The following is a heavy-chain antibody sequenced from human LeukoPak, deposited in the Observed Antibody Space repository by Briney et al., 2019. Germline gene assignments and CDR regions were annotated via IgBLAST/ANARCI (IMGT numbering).Heavy chain of an antibody. CDR1: GVSFGSSTYY. V-gene: IGHV4-39*01. D-gene: IGHD3-16*01. J-gene: IGHJ4*02. CDR3: ARLALRLGELSLYRDFDF. Sequence: SETLSLTCTVSGVSFGSSTYYRGWVRQSPGKGLEWIGVISYGGSTSYNPPLKNRVTMSVDTSNNQFSLRLKSVTASDTAIYYCARLALRLGELSLYRDFDFWGQGTLVTVSS. CDR2: ISYGGST.